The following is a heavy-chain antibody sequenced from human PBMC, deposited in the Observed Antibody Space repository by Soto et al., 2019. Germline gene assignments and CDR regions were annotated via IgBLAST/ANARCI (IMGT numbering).Heavy chain of an antibody. Sequence: GGSLRLSCAASGFTFSDYYMSWIRQAPGKGLEWVSYISSSGSTIYYADSVKGRFTISRDNTKNSLYLQMNSLRAEDTAVYYCARDFNEAAVGCMDVWGQGTTVTVSS. V-gene: IGHV3-11*01. CDR1: GFTFSDYY. CDR2: ISSSGSTI. D-gene: IGHD6-13*01. CDR3: ARDFNEAAVGCMDV. J-gene: IGHJ6*02.